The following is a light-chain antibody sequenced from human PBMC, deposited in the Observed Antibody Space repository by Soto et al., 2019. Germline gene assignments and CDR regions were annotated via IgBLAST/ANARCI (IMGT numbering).Light chain of an antibody. J-gene: IGLJ1*01. V-gene: IGLV2-14*01. CDR3: SSYTSSSTLSV. Sequence: QSALTQPASVSGSPGQSITISCTGTSSDVGGYNYVSWYQQHPGKAPKLMIYDVSNRPSGVSNRFSGSKSGNTASLTISGLQAEDEADYYCSSYTSSSTLSVFGTLTKVTVL. CDR1: SSDVGGYNY. CDR2: DVS.